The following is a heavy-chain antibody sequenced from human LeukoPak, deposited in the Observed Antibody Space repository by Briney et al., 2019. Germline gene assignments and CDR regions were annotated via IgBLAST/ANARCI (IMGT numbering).Heavy chain of an antibody. D-gene: IGHD6-19*01. Sequence: GGSLRLSCAASGFTFDDYAMHWVRQAPGKGLEWVSGISWNSGSIGYADSVKGRFTISRDNAKNSLYLQTNSLRAEDMALYYCAKDIGAVAGTAGFDYWGQGTLVTVSS. CDR2: ISWNSGSI. J-gene: IGHJ4*02. CDR3: AKDIGAVAGTAGFDY. V-gene: IGHV3-9*03. CDR1: GFTFDDYA.